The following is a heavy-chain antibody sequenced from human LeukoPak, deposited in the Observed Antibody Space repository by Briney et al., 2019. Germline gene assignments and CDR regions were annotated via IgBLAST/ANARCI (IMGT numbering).Heavy chain of an antibody. J-gene: IGHJ4*02. Sequence: SLRLSCAASGFTFSSYGMHWVRQAPGKGLEWVAVISYDGSNKYYADSVKGRFTISRDNSKNSLYLQMNSLRAEDTAVYYCARDTPPISSGWTDYWGQGTLVTVSS. CDR1: GFTFSSYG. D-gene: IGHD6-19*01. CDR2: ISYDGSNK. CDR3: ARDTPPISSGWTDY. V-gene: IGHV3-30*03.